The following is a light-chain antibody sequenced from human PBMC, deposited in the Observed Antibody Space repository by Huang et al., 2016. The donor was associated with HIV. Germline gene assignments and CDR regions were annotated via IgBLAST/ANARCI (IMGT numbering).Light chain of an antibody. V-gene: IGKV3-15*01. Sequence: EVVMTQSPATLSASPGERATLSCRASQNVGSSLAWYQQRPGQVPRLLIFGASTRATGVPPRFSGSGSGTQFTLIISSLQSEDFAIYYCQQYKNWPPLTFGGGTKVEIK. CDR3: QQYKNWPPLT. CDR1: QNVGSS. CDR2: GAS. J-gene: IGKJ4*01.